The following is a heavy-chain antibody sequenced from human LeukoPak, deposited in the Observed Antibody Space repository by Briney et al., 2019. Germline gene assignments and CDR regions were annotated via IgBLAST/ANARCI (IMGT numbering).Heavy chain of an antibody. CDR1: GFTLSSYG. CDR2: IWYDGSNK. Sequence: QVQLVESGGGVVQPGRSLRLSCAASGFTLSSYGMHWVRRAPGKGLEWVAVIWYDGSNKYYADSVKGRFTISRDNSKNTLYLQMNSLRAEDTAVYYCARDPDRIAAAGTWGVYYYGMDVWGQGTTVTVSS. V-gene: IGHV3-33*01. D-gene: IGHD6-13*01. CDR3: ARDPDRIAAAGTWGVYYYGMDV. J-gene: IGHJ6*02.